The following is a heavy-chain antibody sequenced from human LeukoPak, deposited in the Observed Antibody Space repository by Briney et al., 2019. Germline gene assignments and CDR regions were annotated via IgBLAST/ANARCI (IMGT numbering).Heavy chain of an antibody. D-gene: IGHD2-8*01. CDR2: IHHSGST. V-gene: IGHV4-4*02. J-gene: IGHJ5*02. Sequence: SETLSLTCTVSGASISSSNWWSWVRQPPGKGLEWIGEIHHSGSTNYNPSLKSRVTTAVDRAKNQFSLKLSSVTAADTAVYYCARGIRDLGLSSVRWCNWFDPWGQGTLVTVSS. CDR3: ARGIRDLGLSSVRWCNWFDP. CDR1: GASISSSNW.